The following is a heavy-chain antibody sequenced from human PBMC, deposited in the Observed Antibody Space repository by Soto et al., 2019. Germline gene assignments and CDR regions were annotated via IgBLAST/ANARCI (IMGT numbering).Heavy chain of an antibody. V-gene: IGHV1-69*04. D-gene: IGHD2-21*01. CDR3: ARDDAYCGGDCYSRSPNWFDP. J-gene: IGHJ5*02. Sequence: SVKVSCKASGGTFSSYTISWVRQAPGQGLEWMGRIIPILGIANYAQKFQGRVTITADKSTSTAYMELSSLRSEDTAVYYCARDDAYCGGDCYSRSPNWFDPWGQGTLVTVSS. CDR2: IIPILGIA. CDR1: GGTFSSYT.